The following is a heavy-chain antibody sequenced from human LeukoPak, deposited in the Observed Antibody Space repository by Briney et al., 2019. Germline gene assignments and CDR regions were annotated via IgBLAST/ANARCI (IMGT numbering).Heavy chain of an antibody. D-gene: IGHD1-1*01. J-gene: IGHJ3*02. CDR1: GYTFTSYG. CDR2: INAGNGNT. V-gene: IGHV1-3*01. CDR3: ASRLEVTPDNDAFDI. Sequence: GASVKVSCKASGYTFTSYGMHWVRQAPGQRLEWMGWINAGNGNTKYSQKFQGRVTITRDTSASTAYMELSSLRSEDTAVYYCASRLEVTPDNDAFDIWGQGTMVTVSS.